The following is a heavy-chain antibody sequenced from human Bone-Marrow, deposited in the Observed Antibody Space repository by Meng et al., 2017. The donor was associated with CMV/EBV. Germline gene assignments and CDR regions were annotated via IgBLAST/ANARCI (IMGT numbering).Heavy chain of an antibody. D-gene: IGHD3-22*01. V-gene: IGHV1-69*05. CDR3: ARDLPGPYYYDSSGYYVARWLDP. J-gene: IGHJ5*02. CDR1: GGTFSSYA. Sequence: SSVNVSCKASGGTFSSYAISWVRQAPGQGLEWMGGIIPIFGTANYAQKFQGRVTITTDESTSTAYMELSSLRSEDTAVYYCARDLPGPYYYDSSGYYVARWLDPWGEGTLVTVSS. CDR2: IIPIFGTA.